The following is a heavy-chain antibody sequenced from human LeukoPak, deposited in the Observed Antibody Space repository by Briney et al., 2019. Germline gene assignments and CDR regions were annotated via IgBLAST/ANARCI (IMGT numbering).Heavy chain of an antibody. V-gene: IGHV3-21*01. Sequence: AGGSLRLSCAASGFTFSSYSMNWVRQAPGKGLEWVSSISSSSSYIYYADSVKGRFTISRDNAKNSLYLQMNSLRAGDTAVYYCARGTSSGFDYWGQGTLVTVSS. CDR1: GFTFSSYS. CDR2: ISSSSSYI. CDR3: ARGTSSGFDY. J-gene: IGHJ4*02. D-gene: IGHD6-19*01.